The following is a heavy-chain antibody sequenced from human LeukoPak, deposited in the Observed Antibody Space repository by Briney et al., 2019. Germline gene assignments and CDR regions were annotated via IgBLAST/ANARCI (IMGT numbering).Heavy chain of an antibody. V-gene: IGHV3-9*01. Sequence: GGSLRLSCAASGFTFYDYAMHWVRQAPGKGLEWVSGISWNSGSIGYADSVKGRFTISRDNAKNSLYLQMNSLRAEDTALYYCAKDTLLKGGFDYWGQGTLVTVSS. CDR2: ISWNSGSI. J-gene: IGHJ4*02. CDR3: AKDTLLKGGFDY. D-gene: IGHD2-15*01. CDR1: GFTFYDYA.